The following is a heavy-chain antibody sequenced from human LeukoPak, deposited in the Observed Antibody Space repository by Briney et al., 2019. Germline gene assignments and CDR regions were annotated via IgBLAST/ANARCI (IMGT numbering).Heavy chain of an antibody. V-gene: IGHV4-34*01. Sequence: PSETLSLTCAVYGGSFSGYYWSWIRQPPGKGLEWIGEINHSGSTNYNPSLKSRVTISVDTSKNQFSLKLNSVTAADTAVYYCVRNGDYSADYWGQGTLVTVSS. D-gene: IGHD4-17*01. CDR2: INHSGST. J-gene: IGHJ4*02. CDR1: GGSFSGYY. CDR3: VRNGDYSADY.